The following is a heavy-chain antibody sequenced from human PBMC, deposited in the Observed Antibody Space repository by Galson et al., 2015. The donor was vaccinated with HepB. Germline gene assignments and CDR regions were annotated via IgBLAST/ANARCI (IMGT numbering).Heavy chain of an antibody. CDR1: GFSLNDNAVG. J-gene: IGHJ4*02. CDR3: AHTAGWLPDY. CDR2: IYWDDVR. D-gene: IGHD5-24*01. V-gene: IGHV2-5*02. Sequence: PALVKPTQTLTLTCTFSGFSLNDNAVGVAWIRQPPGKALGWLALIYWDDVRHYNPSLNNRLAITKDSSKNQVVLTLSDIDPVDTATYYCAHTAGWLPDYWGQGTLVTVST.